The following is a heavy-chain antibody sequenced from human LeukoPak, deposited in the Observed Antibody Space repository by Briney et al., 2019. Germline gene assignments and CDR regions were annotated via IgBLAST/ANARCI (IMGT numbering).Heavy chain of an antibody. J-gene: IGHJ5*02. CDR2: IRGRAYGGTT. V-gene: IGHV3-49*04. CDR3: ARMNRGGVRAVMFDP. Sequence: PGGALRLSCTTSGFNFGDYDMSWVRQGPGRGLEGVGFIRGRAYGGTTEYATSVRGTYIISRDNAKGIAYLQMNSLKTEDTAVYYCARMNRGGVRAVMFDPWGQGTLVTVSS. D-gene: IGHD3-10*01. CDR1: GFNFGDYD.